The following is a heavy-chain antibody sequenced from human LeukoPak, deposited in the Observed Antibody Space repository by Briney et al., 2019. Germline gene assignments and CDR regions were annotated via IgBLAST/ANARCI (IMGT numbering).Heavy chain of an antibody. V-gene: IGHV3-48*01. Sequence: PGGSLRLSCAASGFTFSIYNMNWVRQAPGKGLEWVSYISSSSNTIYYADSVKGRFTISRDNAKNSLYLQMNSLRAEDTAVYYCAKGPVVPAAISFFDYWGQGTLVTVSS. D-gene: IGHD2-2*02. CDR2: ISSSSNTI. CDR1: GFTFSIYN. CDR3: AKGPVVPAAISFFDY. J-gene: IGHJ4*02.